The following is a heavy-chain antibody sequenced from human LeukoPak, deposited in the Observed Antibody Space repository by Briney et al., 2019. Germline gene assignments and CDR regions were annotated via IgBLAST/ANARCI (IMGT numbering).Heavy chain of an antibody. D-gene: IGHD6-13*01. V-gene: IGHV4-61*02. J-gene: IGHJ5*02. Sequence: SETLSLTCTVSGGSISSGSYYWRWIRQPAGKGLEWIVRIYTSGSTNYNPSLKSRVTISVDTSKNQFSLKLSSVTAADTAVYYCAREFSSSWYGNWFGPWGQGTLVTVSS. CDR1: GGSISSGSYY. CDR2: IYTSGST. CDR3: AREFSSSWYGNWFGP.